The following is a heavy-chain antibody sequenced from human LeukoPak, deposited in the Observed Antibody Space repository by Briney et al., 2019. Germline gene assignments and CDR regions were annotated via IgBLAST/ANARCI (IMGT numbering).Heavy chain of an antibody. CDR1: GFTFSSYS. D-gene: IGHD3-22*01. Sequence: GGSLRLSCAASGFTFSSYSMNWVRQAPGKGLEWVSSISSSSSYIYYADSVKGRFTISRDNAKNSLYLQMNSLRAEDTAVYYCARDSSPWRTDSSPPRGGYWGQGTLVTVSS. CDR3: ARDSSPWRTDSSPPRGGY. J-gene: IGHJ4*02. V-gene: IGHV3-21*01. CDR2: ISSSSSYI.